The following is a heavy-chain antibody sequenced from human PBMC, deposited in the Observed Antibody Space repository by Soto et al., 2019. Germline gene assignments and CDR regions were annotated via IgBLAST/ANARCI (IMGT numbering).Heavy chain of an antibody. D-gene: IGHD6-6*01. CDR3: ARLGTAYSSSSNYYYYGMDV. V-gene: IGHV5-51*01. CDR2: IYPGDSDT. Sequence: GESLKISCKGSGYSFTSYWISWVRQMPGKGLEWMGIIYPGDSDTRYSPSFQGQVTISADKSISTAYLQWSSLKASDTAMYYCARLGTAYSSSSNYYYYGMDVWGQGTTVTVSS. CDR1: GYSFTSYW. J-gene: IGHJ6*02.